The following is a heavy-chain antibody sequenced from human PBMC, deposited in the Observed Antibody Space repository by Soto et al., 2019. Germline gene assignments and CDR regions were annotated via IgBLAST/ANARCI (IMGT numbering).Heavy chain of an antibody. CDR2: IYYSGST. J-gene: IGHJ4*02. CDR1: GGSVSSGSYY. D-gene: IGHD6-6*01. CDR3: ARVDSSSWN. V-gene: IGHV4-61*01. Sequence: QVQLQESGPGLVKPSETLSLTCTVSGGSVSSGSYYWSWIRQPPGKGLEWIGYIYYSGSTNYNPSLKSRVTISVDTSKNQFSLKLSSVTVADTAVYYCARVDSSSWNWGQGTLVTVSS.